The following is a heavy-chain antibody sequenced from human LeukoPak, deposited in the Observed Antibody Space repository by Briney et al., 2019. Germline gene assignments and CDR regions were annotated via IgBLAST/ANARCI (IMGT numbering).Heavy chain of an antibody. CDR1: GFTFSSYA. CDR2: ISYDGSNK. J-gene: IGHJ3*02. CDR3: ARDAPSGWELLNAFDI. V-gene: IGHV3-30-3*01. Sequence: GGSLRLSCAASGFTFSSYAMHWVRQAPGKGLEWVAVISYDGSNKYYADSVKGRFTISRDNSKNTLYLQMNNLRVEDTAVYYCARDAPSGWELLNAFDIWGQGTMVTVSS. D-gene: IGHD1-26*01.